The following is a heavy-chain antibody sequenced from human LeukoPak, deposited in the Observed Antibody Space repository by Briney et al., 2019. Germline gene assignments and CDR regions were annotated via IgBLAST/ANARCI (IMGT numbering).Heavy chain of an antibody. CDR2: ISAYNGNT. Sequence: ASVKVSCKASGYTFTSYGISWVRHAPGQGLEWMGWISAYNGNTNDAQRLQGRVTMTTDTSTSTAYMELRSLRSDDTAVYYCARASVIAVAGTPEDYWGQGTLVTVSS. CDR1: GYTFTSYG. CDR3: ARASVIAVAGTPEDY. V-gene: IGHV1-18*01. D-gene: IGHD6-19*01. J-gene: IGHJ4*02.